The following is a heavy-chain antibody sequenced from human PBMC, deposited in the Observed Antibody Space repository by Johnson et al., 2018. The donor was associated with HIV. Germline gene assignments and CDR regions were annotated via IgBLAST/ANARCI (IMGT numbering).Heavy chain of an antibody. J-gene: IGHJ3*02. CDR3: ARDSEGSGYQPEAFDI. Sequence: VQLVESGGGLVQPGGSLRLSCAASGFTFSSYAMSWVRQAPGKGLAWVSAISGSGGSTYYADSVKGRFTISRDNSKNTLYLQMNSLRAEDTAVYYCARDSEGSGYQPEAFDIWGQGTMVTVSS. D-gene: IGHD3-3*01. CDR1: GFTFSSYA. CDR2: ISGSGGST. V-gene: IGHV3-23*04.